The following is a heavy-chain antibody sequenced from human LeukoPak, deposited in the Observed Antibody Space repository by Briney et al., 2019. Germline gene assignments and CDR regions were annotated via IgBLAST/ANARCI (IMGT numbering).Heavy chain of an antibody. CDR3: ATGRDTAMVRLDY. CDR1: GFIVGHNY. J-gene: IGHJ4*02. V-gene: IGHV3-66*01. CDR2: IYSGGVYSDGTT. Sequence: GGSLRLSCAASGFIVGHNYMSWFRQAPGKGLEWVSIIYSGGVYSDGTTHYADSVKGRFTISRDNSKNTMYLQMNSLRAEDTAVYFCATGRDTAMVRLDYWGQGTLVTVSS. D-gene: IGHD5-18*01.